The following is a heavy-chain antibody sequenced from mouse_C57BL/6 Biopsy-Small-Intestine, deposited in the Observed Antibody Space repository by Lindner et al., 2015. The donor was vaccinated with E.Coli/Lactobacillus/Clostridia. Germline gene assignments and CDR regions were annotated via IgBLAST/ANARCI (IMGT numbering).Heavy chain of an antibody. V-gene: IGHV1-47*01. CDR3: ARGSNYPYYAMDY. J-gene: IGHJ4*01. CDR1: GYTFTTYP. D-gene: IGHD2-5*01. Sequence: VQLQESGAELVKPGASVKMSCKASGYTFTTYPIEWMKQNHGKSLEWIGNFHPYSDDTKYNEKFKGKATLTVEKSSSTVYLELSRLTSDDSAVYYCARGSNYPYYAMDYWGQGTSVTVSS. CDR2: FHPYSDDT.